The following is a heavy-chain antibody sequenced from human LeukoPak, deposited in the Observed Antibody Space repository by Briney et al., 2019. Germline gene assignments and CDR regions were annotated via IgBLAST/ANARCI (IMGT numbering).Heavy chain of an antibody. CDR2: XXSDGSST. J-gene: IGHJ5*02. D-gene: IGHD2-15*01. CDR1: GFTFSNYA. Sequence: GGSLRLSCAASGFTFSNYAMNGVRQAPGKGLVWVSRXXSDGSSTSYADSVXGRFTISRDNAKNTLYLQMNGLRAEDTAVYYXXRDSVVVVVAATSRFDPWGQGTLVTVSS. V-gene: IGHV3-74*01. CDR3: XRDSVVVVVAATSRFDP.